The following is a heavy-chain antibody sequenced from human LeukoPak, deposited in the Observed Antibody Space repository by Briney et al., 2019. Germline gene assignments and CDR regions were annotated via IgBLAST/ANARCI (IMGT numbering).Heavy chain of an antibody. CDR2: INWNGGST. CDR1: GFTFDDYG. CDR3: ARDLRGYSYGYRGAFDI. J-gene: IGHJ3*02. V-gene: IGHV3-20*04. D-gene: IGHD5-18*01. Sequence: GGSLRLSCAASGFTFDDYGMSWVRRAPGKGLEWVSGINWNGGSTGYAESVKGRFTISRDNAKNSLYLQMNSLRAEDTALYYCARDLRGYSYGYRGAFDIWGQGTMVTVSS.